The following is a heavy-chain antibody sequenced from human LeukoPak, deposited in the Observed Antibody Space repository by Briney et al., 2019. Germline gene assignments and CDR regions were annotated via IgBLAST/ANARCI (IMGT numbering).Heavy chain of an antibody. J-gene: IGHJ4*02. D-gene: IGHD5-24*01. V-gene: IGHV3-7*01. CDR1: GFTFSRAW. CDR3: ARDADGYED. CDR2: IKEDGSED. Sequence: GGSLRLSCAASGFTFSRAWMSWVRQAPGKGLEWVANIKEDGSEDYYADSVKGRFAISKDNAKNSLYLQMNDLRAEDTAMYYCARDADGYEDWGQGTLVIVSS.